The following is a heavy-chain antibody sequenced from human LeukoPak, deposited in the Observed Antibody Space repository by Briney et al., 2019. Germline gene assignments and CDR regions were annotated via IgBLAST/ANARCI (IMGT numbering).Heavy chain of an antibody. D-gene: IGHD3-3*01. Sequence: GGSLRLPLGAPGFTFSNAWVRRVRQAPGEGVEWGGRIKSKTDGGTTDYAAPVKGRFTISRDDSKNTLYLQMNSLKTEDTAVYYCTTELLFLEWSFDYWGQGTLVTVSS. V-gene: IGHV3-15*01. CDR2: IKSKTDGGTT. J-gene: IGHJ4*02. CDR1: GFTFSNAW. CDR3: TTELLFLEWSFDY.